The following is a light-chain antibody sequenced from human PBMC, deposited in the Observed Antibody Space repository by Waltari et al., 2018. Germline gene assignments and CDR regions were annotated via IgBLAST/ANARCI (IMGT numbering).Light chain of an antibody. Sequence: QLVLTQSPSASASLGASVNLTCTLSSGHINNVIWWHQQQPEKGPRSLTTGNSDGSHSKGDGIPDRFSGSSSGAERYLIISSGQSEGEADYYCQTGGHGTWVFGGGTKLTVL. J-gene: IGLJ3*02. CDR1: SGHINNV. CDR3: QTGGHGTWV. CDR2: GNSDGSH. V-gene: IGLV4-69*01.